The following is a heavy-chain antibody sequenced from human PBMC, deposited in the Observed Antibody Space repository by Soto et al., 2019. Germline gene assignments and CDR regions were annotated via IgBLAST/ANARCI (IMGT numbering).Heavy chain of an antibody. CDR3: GRGTRWTNAFDY. D-gene: IGHD1-1*01. J-gene: IGHJ3*01. Sequence: EVQVVESGGDLVQPGGSLRLSCVASGFTLSGYWMSWFRQAPGKGLEWVANMKQDGSEKYYVDSVKGRFTISRDNAKNLLYLQMNSLRVADTAVYYCGRGTRWTNAFDYWGQGTIVTVAS. CDR2: MKQDGSEK. V-gene: IGHV3-7*01. CDR1: GFTLSGYW.